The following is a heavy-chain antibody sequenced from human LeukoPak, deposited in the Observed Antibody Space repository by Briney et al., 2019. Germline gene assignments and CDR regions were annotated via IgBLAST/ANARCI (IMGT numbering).Heavy chain of an antibody. CDR2: LSGNGART. Sequence: PGGSLRLSCAASGFTLSSYAMNWVRQAPGKGLEWVSGLSGNGARTDYADSVKGRFTIFRDNSKNTLYLQMNSLRAEDTATYYCAKLLKWLGPFDNWGQGTLVTVSS. V-gene: IGHV3-23*01. J-gene: IGHJ4*02. CDR3: AKLLKWLGPFDN. D-gene: IGHD6-19*01. CDR1: GFTLSSYA.